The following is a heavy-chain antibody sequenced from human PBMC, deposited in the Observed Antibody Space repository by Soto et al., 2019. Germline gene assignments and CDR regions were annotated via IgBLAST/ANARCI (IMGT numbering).Heavy chain of an antibody. CDR3: ARVKSIAAAGTFGLYYYYGMDV. D-gene: IGHD6-13*01. V-gene: IGHV3-74*01. Sequence: GGSLRLSCAASGFTFSSYWMHWVRQAPGKGLLCVSRINSDGSSTSYADSVKGRFTISRDNAKNTLYLQMNSLRAEDTAVYYCARVKSIAAAGTFGLYYYYGMDVWGQGTTVTVYS. CDR2: INSDGSST. J-gene: IGHJ6*02. CDR1: GFTFSSYW.